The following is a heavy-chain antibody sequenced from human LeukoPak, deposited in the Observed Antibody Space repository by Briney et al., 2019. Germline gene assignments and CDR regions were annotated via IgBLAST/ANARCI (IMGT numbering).Heavy chain of an antibody. J-gene: IGHJ3*02. D-gene: IGHD1-26*01. CDR1: GFTFSSYE. Sequence: GGSLRLSCAASGFTFSSYEMNWVRQAPGKGLEWVFYISSSGITIYYADSVKGRFTISRDNAKNSLYLQMNSLSPEDTAVYYCARALPSPLYSGSYADAFDIWGQGTMVTVSS. CDR3: ARALPSPLYSGSYADAFDI. CDR2: ISSSGITI. V-gene: IGHV3-48*03.